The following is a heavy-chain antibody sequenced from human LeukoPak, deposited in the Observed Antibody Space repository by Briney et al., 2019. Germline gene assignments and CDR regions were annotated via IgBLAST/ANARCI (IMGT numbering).Heavy chain of an antibody. CDR1: GGSISRDY. J-gene: IGHJ3*02. CDR2: IDYSGRT. D-gene: IGHD3-10*01. CDR3: ARHLWRGGTTDSFDI. V-gene: IGHV4-59*08. Sequence: KASETLSLTCTVSGGSISRDYWNWIRQPPGKGLEWIGDIDYSGRTNYNPSLKSRVTISVDTSKNQFSLKLSPVTAADTAVYYCARHLWRGGTTDSFDIWGQGTMVSVS.